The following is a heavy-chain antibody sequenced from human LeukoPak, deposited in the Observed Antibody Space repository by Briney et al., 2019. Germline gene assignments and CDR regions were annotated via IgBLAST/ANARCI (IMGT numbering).Heavy chain of an antibody. D-gene: IGHD5-18*01. CDR1: AGSISSYY. Sequence: SETLSLTCTVSAGSISSYYWSWIRQPPGKGLEWIGYIYNSGSTNYNPSLKSRVTISVDTAKNQFSLKLSYVTAADTAVHYCARGGYSYGYDDDFDYWGQGTLVTVSS. J-gene: IGHJ4*02. CDR3: ARGGYSYGYDDDFDY. V-gene: IGHV4-59*01. CDR2: IYNSGST.